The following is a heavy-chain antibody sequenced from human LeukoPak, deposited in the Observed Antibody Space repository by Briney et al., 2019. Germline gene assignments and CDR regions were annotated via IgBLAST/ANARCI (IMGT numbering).Heavy chain of an antibody. Sequence: SETLSLTCTVSGGSISSSSYYWGWIRQPPGKGLEWIGSIYYSGSTYYNPSLKSRVTISVDTSKNQFSLKLSSVTAADTAVYYCARRPYYYYYMDVWGKGITVTVSS. CDR3: ARRPYYYYYMDV. CDR2: IYYSGST. V-gene: IGHV4-39*07. CDR1: GGSISSSSYY. J-gene: IGHJ6*03.